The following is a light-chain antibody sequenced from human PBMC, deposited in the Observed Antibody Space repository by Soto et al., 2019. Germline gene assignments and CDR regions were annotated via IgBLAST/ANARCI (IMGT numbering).Light chain of an antibody. J-gene: IGKJ1*01. CDR2: VAS. V-gene: IGKV1-39*01. CDR1: QSISNH. Sequence: DIQMTQSPSSLSASVGDRVTITCRASQSISNHLNWYQQKPGKAPNLLIYVASTLQSGVPSRFSGSGSGTEFTLIISGLQPDDFATYYCQQYDSYSWTFGQGTKVDIK. CDR3: QQYDSYSWT.